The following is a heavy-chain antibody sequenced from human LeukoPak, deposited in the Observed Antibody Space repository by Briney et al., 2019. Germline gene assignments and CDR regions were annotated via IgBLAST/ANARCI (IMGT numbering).Heavy chain of an antibody. V-gene: IGHV3-7*01. CDR1: GFTFSNYW. CDR3: ARIGYSSSSTDY. D-gene: IGHD6-13*01. CDR2: IKQDGSVK. Sequence: PGGSLRLSCVVSGFTFSNYWMSWVRQAPGKGLEWVANIKQDGSVKYYVDSPKGRFTISRDNAKNSVYLQMNSLRTEDTAVYYCARIGYSSSSTDYWGQGTLVTVSS. J-gene: IGHJ4*02.